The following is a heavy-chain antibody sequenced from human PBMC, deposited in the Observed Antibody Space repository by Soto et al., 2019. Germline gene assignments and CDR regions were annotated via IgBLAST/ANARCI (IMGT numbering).Heavy chain of an antibody. V-gene: IGHV1-69*13. CDR2: IIPIFGTA. D-gene: IGHD3-16*02. CDR1: GGTFSSYA. Sequence: AASVKVYCKASGGTFSSYAISWVRQAPGQGLEWMGGIIPIFGTANYAQKFQGRVTITADESTSTAYMELNSLRAEDTAVYYCARDNLPYLRLGELSLTGYYYGMDVWGQGTTVTVSS. CDR3: ARDNLPYLRLGELSLTGYYYGMDV. J-gene: IGHJ6*02.